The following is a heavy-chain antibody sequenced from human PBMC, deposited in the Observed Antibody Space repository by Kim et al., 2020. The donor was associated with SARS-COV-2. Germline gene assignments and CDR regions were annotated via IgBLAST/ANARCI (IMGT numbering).Heavy chain of an antibody. CDR2: ISSSSSYI. CDR1: GFTFSSYS. D-gene: IGHD1-26*01. Sequence: GGSLRLSCAASGFTFSSYSMNWVRQAPGKGLEWVSSISSSSSYIYYADSVKGRFTISRDNAKNSLYLQMNSLRAEDTAVYYCVRCGRGSYGFYYFDYWGQGTLVTVSS. CDR3: VRCGRGSYGFYYFDY. V-gene: IGHV3-21*01. J-gene: IGHJ4*02.